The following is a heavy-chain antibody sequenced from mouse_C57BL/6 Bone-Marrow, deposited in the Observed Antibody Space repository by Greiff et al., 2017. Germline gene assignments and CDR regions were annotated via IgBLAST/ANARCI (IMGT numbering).Heavy chain of an antibody. D-gene: IGHD1-1*01. CDR3: TTPYYYGSSYGSY. J-gene: IGHJ3*01. CDR2: IDPEDGDT. CDR1: GFNIKDYY. Sequence: EVKLMESGAELVRPGASVKLSCTASGFNIKDYYMHWVKQRPEQGLEWIGRIDPEDGDTEYAPKFPGKATMTADTSSNTAYLPLSSLTSEDTAVYYCTTPYYYGSSYGSYWGQGTLVTVSA. V-gene: IGHV14-1*01.